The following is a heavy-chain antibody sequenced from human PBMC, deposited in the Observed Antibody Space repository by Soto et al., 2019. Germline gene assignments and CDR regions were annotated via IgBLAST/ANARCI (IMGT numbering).Heavy chain of an antibody. Sequence: ASVKVSCMASGYTFTSYGISWVRQAPGQGLEWMGWISAYNGNTNYAQKLQGRVTMTTDTSTSTAYMELRSLRSDDTAVYYCARGSRNHYDILTGYYDYWGQGTLVTVSS. D-gene: IGHD3-9*01. J-gene: IGHJ4*02. CDR3: ARGSRNHYDILTGYYDY. V-gene: IGHV1-18*01. CDR1: GYTFTSYG. CDR2: ISAYNGNT.